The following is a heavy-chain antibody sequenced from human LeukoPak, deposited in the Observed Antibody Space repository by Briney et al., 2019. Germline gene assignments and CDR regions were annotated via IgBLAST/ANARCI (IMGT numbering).Heavy chain of an antibody. Sequence: GRSLRLSCAGSGFTFSNYGMHWVRQAPGKGPEWVAVISYDGTNKYYADSVKGRFTISRDNSKNTLYLQMNSLRAEDTAVYYCARDRGYCSSTSCYMPLIRKNWFDPWGQGTLVTVSS. CDR3: ARDRGYCSSTSCYMPLIRKNWFDP. J-gene: IGHJ5*02. V-gene: IGHV3-30*03. CDR2: ISYDGTNK. CDR1: GFTFSNYG. D-gene: IGHD2-2*02.